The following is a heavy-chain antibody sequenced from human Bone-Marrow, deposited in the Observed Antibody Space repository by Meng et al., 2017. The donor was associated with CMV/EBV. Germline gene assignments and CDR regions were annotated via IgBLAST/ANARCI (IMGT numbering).Heavy chain of an antibody. CDR2: ISSSSSYI. CDR3: ARVGGSSSWRPYYYYYGMDV. V-gene: IGHV3-11*06. D-gene: IGHD6-13*01. Sequence: GESLKISCAASGFTFSDYYMSWIRQAPGKGLEWVSYISSSSSYIYYADSVKGRFTISRDNAKNSLYLQMNSLRAEDTAVYYCARVGGSSSWRPYYYYYGMDVWGQGTTVTVSS. J-gene: IGHJ6*02. CDR1: GFTFSDYY.